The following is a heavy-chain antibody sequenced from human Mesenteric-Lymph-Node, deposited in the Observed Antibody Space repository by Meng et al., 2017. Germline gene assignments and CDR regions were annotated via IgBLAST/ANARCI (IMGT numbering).Heavy chain of an antibody. CDR1: GFTFSSYG. V-gene: IGHV3-7*01. CDR3: ARVLGNRSGWYAIGF. J-gene: IGHJ4*02. Sequence: GESLKISCAASGFTFSSYGMSWVRQAPGKGLEWVANIIRDGSNKYYVDSVKGRFTISRDNTKNSLYLQMDSLRAEDTAVYYCARVLGNRSGWYAIGFWGQGTLVTVSS. CDR2: IIRDGSNK. D-gene: IGHD6-19*01.